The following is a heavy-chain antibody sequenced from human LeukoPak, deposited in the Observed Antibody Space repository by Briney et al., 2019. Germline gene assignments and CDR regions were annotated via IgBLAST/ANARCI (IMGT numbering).Heavy chain of an antibody. CDR1: GFTFNTYG. V-gene: IGHV3-21*01. CDR3: ARDYVTMAPDY. D-gene: IGHD3-10*02. Sequence: GGSLRRSCAASGFTFNTYGMNWVRQAPGKGLEWLSYIGPGPSHTYYADSVRGRFVISRDDAKSSLYLQMSSLRAEDTAAYYCARDYVTMAPDYGGLGTLVTVSS. CDR2: IGPGPSHT. J-gene: IGHJ4*02.